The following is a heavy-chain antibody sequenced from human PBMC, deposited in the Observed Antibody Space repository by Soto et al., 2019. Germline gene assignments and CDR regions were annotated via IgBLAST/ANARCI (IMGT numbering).Heavy chain of an antibody. CDR1: GFTFSDYY. V-gene: IGHV3-11*05. CDR2: ISSSSSYT. J-gene: IGHJ3*02. D-gene: IGHD1-26*01. Sequence: QVQLVESGGGLVKPGGSLRLSCAASGFTFSDYYMSWIRQAPGKGLEWVSYISSSSSYTNYADSVKGRFTISRDNAKNSLYLQMNSLRAEDTAVYYCASLIVGATGDAFDIWGQGTMVTVSS. CDR3: ASLIVGATGDAFDI.